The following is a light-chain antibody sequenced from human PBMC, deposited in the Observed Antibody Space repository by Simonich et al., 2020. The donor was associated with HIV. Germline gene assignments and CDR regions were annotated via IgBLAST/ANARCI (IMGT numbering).Light chain of an antibody. J-gene: IGKJ2*01. CDR2: GAS. Sequence: EIVMTQSPATLSVSPGERVTLSCRASQSVSSNLAWYQQKPGQAPSLLIYGASTRATGIPASFSGSGSGTEFALTISSLQSEDFAVYYCQQYNNWPYTFGQGTKLEIK. V-gene: IGKV3-15*01. CDR1: QSVSSN. CDR3: QQYNNWPYT.